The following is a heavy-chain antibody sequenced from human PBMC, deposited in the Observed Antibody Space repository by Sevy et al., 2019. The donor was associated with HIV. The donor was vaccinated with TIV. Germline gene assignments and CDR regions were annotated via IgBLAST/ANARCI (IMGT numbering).Heavy chain of an antibody. CDR2: IYPGHSDT. Sequence: GQSLKISCKGSGYSFTSYWIGWMRQMPGKGLQWMGIIYPGHSDTRHSPSFQGQVTISADKSISTAYLQWSSLKAWDIAVYYCASKYYYDRSRYPDAFDIWGQGTVVTVSS. CDR1: GYSFTSYW. D-gene: IGHD3-22*01. V-gene: IGHV5-51*01. J-gene: IGHJ3*02. CDR3: ASKYYYDRSRYPDAFDI.